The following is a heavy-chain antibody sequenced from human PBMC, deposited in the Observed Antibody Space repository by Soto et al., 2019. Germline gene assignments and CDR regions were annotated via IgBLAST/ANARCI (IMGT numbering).Heavy chain of an antibody. J-gene: IGHJ4*02. Sequence: QVQLVESGGGVVQPGRSLRLSCAASGFTFSSYAMHWVRQAPGKGLEWVAVISYDGSNKYYADSVKGRFTISRDNSKNTLYLKMNSLRAEDTAVYYCARGGYDFWSGYSYWGQGTLVTVSS. CDR1: GFTFSSYA. CDR3: ARGGYDFWSGYSY. V-gene: IGHV3-30-3*01. CDR2: ISYDGSNK. D-gene: IGHD3-3*01.